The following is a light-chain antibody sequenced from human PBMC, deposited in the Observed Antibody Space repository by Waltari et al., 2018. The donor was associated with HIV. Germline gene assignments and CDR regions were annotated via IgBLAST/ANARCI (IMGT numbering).Light chain of an antibody. CDR2: GDG. Sequence: QSVLTQPPSVSGAPGQRVTISCTGNSSNIGSPYDVHWYLQTPGSAPKLRNPGDGRTSGVPERFSGSRSGTSAYLAITALRTEDEGTYYCQSYDSDLSSTVFGGGTELTVL. V-gene: IGLV1-40*01. CDR1: SSNIGSPYD. J-gene: IGLJ3*02. CDR3: QSYDSDLSSTV.